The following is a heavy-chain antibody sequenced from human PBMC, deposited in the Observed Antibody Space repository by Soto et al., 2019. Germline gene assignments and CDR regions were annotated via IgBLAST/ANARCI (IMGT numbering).Heavy chain of an antibody. D-gene: IGHD3-10*01. CDR3: ARGALVRGVMVPYNWFDP. V-gene: IGHV4-61*01. Sequence: SETLSLTCTVSGGSVSSGSYYWSWVRQPPGKGLEWIGYIYYSGSTNYNPSLKSRVTISVDTSKNQFSLKLSSVTAADTAVYYCARGALVRGVMVPYNWFDPWGQGTLVTVSS. CDR1: GGSVSSGSYY. CDR2: IYYSGST. J-gene: IGHJ5*02.